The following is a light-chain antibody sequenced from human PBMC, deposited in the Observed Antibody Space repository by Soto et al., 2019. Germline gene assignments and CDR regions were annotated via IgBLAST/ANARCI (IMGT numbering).Light chain of an antibody. CDR3: SSYAGGRTYL. CDR2: AVT. J-gene: IGLJ1*01. V-gene: IGLV2-14*01. Sequence: QSVLTQPASVSGSPGQSITISCTGTSSDVGGYNYVSWYQQHPGKAPKLMIYAVTDRPSGVSSRFSGSKSGNTASLTISGLQAEDEADYYCSSYAGGRTYLFGTGTKVTVL. CDR1: SSDVGGYNY.